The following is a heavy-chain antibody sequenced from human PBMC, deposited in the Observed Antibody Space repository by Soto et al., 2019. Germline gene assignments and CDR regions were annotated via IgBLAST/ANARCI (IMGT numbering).Heavy chain of an antibody. J-gene: IGHJ5*02. Sequence: ASVKVSCKASGYTFTSYAMHWVRQAPGQRLEWMGWINAGNGNTKYSQKFQGRATITRDTSASTAYMELSSLRSEDTAVYYCAREGLAAARAPNWFDPWGQGTLVTVSS. CDR2: INAGNGNT. D-gene: IGHD6-13*01. CDR3: AREGLAAARAPNWFDP. CDR1: GYTFTSYA. V-gene: IGHV1-3*01.